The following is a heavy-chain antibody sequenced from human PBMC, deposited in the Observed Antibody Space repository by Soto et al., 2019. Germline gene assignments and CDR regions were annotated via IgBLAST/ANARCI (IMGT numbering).Heavy chain of an antibody. V-gene: IGHV3-21*01. CDR1: GFTFSSYA. J-gene: IGHJ4*02. Sequence: GALRLSCAASGFTFSSYAMNWVRQTQEKGLEWVSSISSTSSYTHYSDSVKGRFTISRDNANNSLFLQMNSLRAEDTATYYCARDLALAGNYWGQGVLVTVSS. CDR2: ISSTSSYT. CDR3: ARDLALAGNY. D-gene: IGHD6-19*01.